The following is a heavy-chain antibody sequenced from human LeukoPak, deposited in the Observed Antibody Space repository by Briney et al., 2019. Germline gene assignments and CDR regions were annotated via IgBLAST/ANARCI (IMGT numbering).Heavy chain of an antibody. V-gene: IGHV4-39*01. CDR3: ARHGTVVSRGTFDP. CDR2: IFYSGNT. Sequence: SETLSLTCTVSGGSISSSSYYWAWIRQPPGKGLEWIGSIFYSGNTYYNPSLKSRVTISVDTSKNQFSLKLSSVTAADATVYYCARHGTVVSRGTFDPWGQGTLVTVSS. CDR1: GGSISSSSYY. J-gene: IGHJ5*02. D-gene: IGHD1-1*01.